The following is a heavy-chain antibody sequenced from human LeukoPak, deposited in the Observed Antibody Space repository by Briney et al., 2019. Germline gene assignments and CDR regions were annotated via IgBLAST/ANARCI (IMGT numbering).Heavy chain of an antibody. CDR2: IYYSGST. J-gene: IGHJ4*02. D-gene: IGHD4-11*01. V-gene: IGHV4-59*01. CDR1: GGSISSYY. Sequence: PSETLSLTCTVSGGSISSYYCSWIRQPPGKGLEWIGYIYYSGSTNYNPSLKSRVTISVDTSKNQFSLKLSSVTAADTAVYYCARVNYSNYVDYWGQGTLVTVSS. CDR3: ARVNYSNYVDY.